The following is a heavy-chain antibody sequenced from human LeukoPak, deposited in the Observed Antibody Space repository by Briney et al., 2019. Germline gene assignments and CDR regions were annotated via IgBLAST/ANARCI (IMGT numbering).Heavy chain of an antibody. V-gene: IGHV1-46*01. CDR1: GYTFTGYY. CDR3: AREGPVYDFDI. J-gene: IGHJ3*02. Sequence: ASVKVSCKASGYTFTGYYIHWVRQAPGQGLEWMGWINPSGGSTSYAQKFQGRVTMTRDMSTSTDYMELSSLRSEDTAVYYCAREGPVYDFDIWGQGTMVTVSS. CDR2: INPSGGST.